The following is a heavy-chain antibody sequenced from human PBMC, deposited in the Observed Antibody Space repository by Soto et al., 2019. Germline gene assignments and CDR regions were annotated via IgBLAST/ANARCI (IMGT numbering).Heavy chain of an antibody. V-gene: IGHV5-10-1*01. CDR3: ARQIYDSDTGPNFQYYFDS. J-gene: IGHJ4*02. CDR1: GYSFAGYW. Sequence: GESLKISCKGSGYSFAGYWITWVRQKPGKGLEWMGGIDPSDSQTYYSPSFRGHVTISATKSITTVFLQWSSLRASDTAMYYCARQIYDSDTGPNFQYYFDSWGQGTPVTVSS. CDR2: IDPSDSQT. D-gene: IGHD3-22*01.